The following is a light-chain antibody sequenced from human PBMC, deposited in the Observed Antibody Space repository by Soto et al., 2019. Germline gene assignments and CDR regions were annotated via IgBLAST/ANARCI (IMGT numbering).Light chain of an antibody. CDR1: SSDVGGYNY. CDR3: CSYAGSYTYNYV. V-gene: IGLV2-11*01. Sequence: QSALTQPRPVSXSPGQSVTISCTGTSSDVGGYNYVSWYQQHPGKAPKLMIYDVSKRPSGVPDRFSGSKSGNTASLTISGLQAEDEADYYCCSYAGSYTYNYVFGTGTKVTVL. CDR2: DVS. J-gene: IGLJ1*01.